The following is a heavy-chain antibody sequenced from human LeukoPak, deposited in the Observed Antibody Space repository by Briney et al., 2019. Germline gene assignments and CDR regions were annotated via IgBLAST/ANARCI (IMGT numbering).Heavy chain of an antibody. CDR2: MNPNSGNT. CDR1: GYTFTSYD. CDR3: ARGVTVLGTVTTPDYFDY. V-gene: IGHV1-8*03. J-gene: IGHJ4*02. D-gene: IGHD4-17*01. Sequence: ASVKVSCKASGYTFTSYDINWVRQATGQGLEWMGWMNPNSGNTGYAQKFQGRVTITRNTSISTAYMELSSLRSEDTAVYYCARGVTVLGTVTTPDYFDYWGQGTLVTVS.